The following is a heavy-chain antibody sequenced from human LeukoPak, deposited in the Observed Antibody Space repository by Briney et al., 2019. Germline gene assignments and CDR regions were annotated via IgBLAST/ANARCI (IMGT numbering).Heavy chain of an antibody. CDR1: GFTFSDYY. V-gene: IGHV3-11*01. CDR2: ISSSGGTI. J-gene: IGHJ5*02. Sequence: PGGSLRLSCAASGFTFSDYYMSWIRQAPGKGLGWVSYISSSGGTIYYADSVKGRLTISRDNAKNSLFLQMNRLRAKDAAVYYCAGDASGSNNWFDPWGKGTLVTVSP. CDR3: AGDASGSNNWFDP. D-gene: IGHD5-12*01.